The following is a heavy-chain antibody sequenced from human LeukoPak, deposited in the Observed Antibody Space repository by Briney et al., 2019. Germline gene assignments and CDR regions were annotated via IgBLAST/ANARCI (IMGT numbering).Heavy chain of an antibody. CDR1: GFTFSSYG. Sequence: QSGGSLRLSCAASGFTFSSYGMHWVRQAPGKVLEWVAFIRYDGSNKYYADSVKGRFTISRDNSKNTLYLQMNSLRAEDTAVYYCAKERVGAFDYWGQGTLVTVSS. J-gene: IGHJ4*02. D-gene: IGHD1-26*01. CDR3: AKERVGAFDY. V-gene: IGHV3-30*02. CDR2: IRYDGSNK.